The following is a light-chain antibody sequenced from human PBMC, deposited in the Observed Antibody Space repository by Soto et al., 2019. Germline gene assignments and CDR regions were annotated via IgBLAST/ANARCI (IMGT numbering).Light chain of an antibody. CDR2: GTS. J-gene: IGKJ1*01. Sequence: EVVMTQSPATLSVSPGEGATLSCRASQSVNSDLAWYQQKPGQPPRLLIYGTSIRATGIPVRSSGSGSGTEVTLSISSLQSEDFAIYYCHQSNNWPPGFGQGTKVEIE. CDR1: QSVNSD. V-gene: IGKV3-15*01. CDR3: HQSNNWPPG.